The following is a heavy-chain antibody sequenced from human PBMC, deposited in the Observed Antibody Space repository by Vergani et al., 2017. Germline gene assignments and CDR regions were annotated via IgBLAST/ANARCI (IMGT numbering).Heavy chain of an antibody. Sequence: EVQLVESGGGLVQPGRSLRLSCAASGFAFDDYAMHWVRHAPGKGLEWVSGITWNSGSIGYADSVKGRFTISRDNAKNSLYLQMNSLRAEDTALYYCARDGTDIFVSSSDYSHLLYYWGQGILVTVSS. V-gene: IGHV3-9*01. D-gene: IGHD3-22*01. CDR2: ITWNSGSI. CDR1: GFAFDDYA. CDR3: ARDGTDIFVSSSDYSHLLYY. J-gene: IGHJ4*02.